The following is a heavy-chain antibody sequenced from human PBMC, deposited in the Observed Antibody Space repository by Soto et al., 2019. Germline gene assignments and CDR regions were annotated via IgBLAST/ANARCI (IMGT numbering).Heavy chain of an antibody. J-gene: IGHJ6*02. Sequence: SVKVSCKASGGTFSSYAISWVRQAPGQGLEWMGGIIPIFGTANYAQKFQGRVTITADESTSTAYMELSSLRSEDTAVYYCARDDGSCSSTSCYSVRLYGMDVWGQGTTVTVSS. CDR1: GGTFSSYA. D-gene: IGHD2-2*01. V-gene: IGHV1-69*13. CDR2: IIPIFGTA. CDR3: ARDDGSCSSTSCYSVRLYGMDV.